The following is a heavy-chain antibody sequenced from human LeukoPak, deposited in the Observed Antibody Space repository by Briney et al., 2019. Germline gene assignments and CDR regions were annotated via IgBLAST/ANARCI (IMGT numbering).Heavy chain of an antibody. J-gene: IGHJ4*02. D-gene: IGHD3-22*01. CDR3: ARKPYDSSGYYYNY. V-gene: IGHV3-11*01. CDR1: GFTFSDYY. Sequence: GGSLRLSCAASGFTFSDYYMSWIRQAPGKGLEWVAYISSSGSTIYYADSVKGRFTISRDNAKNSLYLQMNSLRAEDTAVYYCARKPYDSSGYYYNYWGQGTLVTVAS. CDR2: ISSSGSTI.